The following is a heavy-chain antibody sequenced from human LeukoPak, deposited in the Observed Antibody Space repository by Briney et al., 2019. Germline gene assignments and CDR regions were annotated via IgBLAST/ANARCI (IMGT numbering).Heavy chain of an antibody. J-gene: IGHJ4*02. CDR3: AKGGEQKTFRWGMDY. Sequence: PGGPLRLSCAASGFTFSKFYMHWVRQAPGKGLEWVALMSYNGGIKYYGDAVRGRFTISRDNSESTLHLEMTSLRPDDTAVYYCAKGGEQKTFRWGMDYWGQGTLVTVSS. D-gene: IGHD1/OR15-1a*01. V-gene: IGHV3-30*18. CDR2: MSYNGGIK. CDR1: GFTFSKFY.